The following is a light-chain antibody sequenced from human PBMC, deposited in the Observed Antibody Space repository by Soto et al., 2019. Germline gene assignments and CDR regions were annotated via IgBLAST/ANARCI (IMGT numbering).Light chain of an antibody. CDR3: QKSYSTTWK. Sequence: DIQMTPSPSSLSASVVYIVTITCRASQGISTYLNWYQQKPGKAPKLLIYAASSLQSGVPSRFSGSGSETDFTLTISSLQPEDFATYSCQKSYSTTWKFGQGTKVDIK. V-gene: IGKV1-39*01. CDR1: QGISTY. CDR2: AAS. J-gene: IGKJ1*01.